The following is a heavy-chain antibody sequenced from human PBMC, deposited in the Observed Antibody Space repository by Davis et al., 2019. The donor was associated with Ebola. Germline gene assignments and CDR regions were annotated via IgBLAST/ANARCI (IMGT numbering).Heavy chain of an antibody. CDR3: ARASIAAD. D-gene: IGHD6-13*01. CDR2: ISSSSSTI. J-gene: IGHJ4*02. CDR1: GFTFSSYS. V-gene: IGHV3-48*01. Sequence: GESLKISCAASGFTFSSYSMNWVRQAPGKGLEWVSYISSSSSTIYYADSWKGRFTIARDNAKNTLYLKMNSLRAEDTAVYYCARASIAADWGQGTLVTVSS.